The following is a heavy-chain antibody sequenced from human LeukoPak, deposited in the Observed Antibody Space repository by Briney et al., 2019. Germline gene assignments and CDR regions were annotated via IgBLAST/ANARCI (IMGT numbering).Heavy chain of an antibody. D-gene: IGHD2-2*01. CDR2: IYYSGST. CDR1: GGSISSGDYY. Sequence: PSETLSLTCTVSGGSISSGDYYWSWIHQPPGKGLEWIGYIYYSGSTYYNPSLKSRVTISVDTSKNQFSLKLSSVTAADTAVYYCARESIVVPAAIDYWGQGTLVTVSS. V-gene: IGHV4-30-4*08. CDR3: ARESIVVPAAIDY. J-gene: IGHJ4*02.